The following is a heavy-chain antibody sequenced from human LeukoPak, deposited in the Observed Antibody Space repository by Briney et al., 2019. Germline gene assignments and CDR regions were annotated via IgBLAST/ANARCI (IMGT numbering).Heavy chain of an antibody. V-gene: IGHV3-30*02. D-gene: IGHD3-3*01. CDR1: GFTFSSYG. J-gene: IGHJ4*02. Sequence: GGSLRLSCAASGFTFSSYGMHWVRQAPGKGLEWVAFIRYDGSNKYYADSVKGRFTISRDNSKNTLYLQMNSLRAEDTAVYYCAKSFHFWSGYYSGVDYWGQGTLVTVSS. CDR2: IRYDGSNK. CDR3: AKSFHFWSGYYSGVDY.